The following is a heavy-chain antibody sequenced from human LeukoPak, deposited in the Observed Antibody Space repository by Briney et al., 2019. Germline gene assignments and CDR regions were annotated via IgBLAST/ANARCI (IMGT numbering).Heavy chain of an antibody. CDR2: ITGSGDGT. J-gene: IGHJ4*02. V-gene: IGHV3-23*01. D-gene: IGHD4/OR15-4a*01. CDR1: GFTFSTYA. CDR3: AKAGLVRGGALDS. Sequence: GGSLRLSCAASGFTFSTYAMTWVRQAPGKGLEWVSSITGSGDGTSAADSVTGRFSISRDNSKSTLYLQMNSLRVEDTAVYYCAKAGLVRGGALDSWGQGTLVTASS.